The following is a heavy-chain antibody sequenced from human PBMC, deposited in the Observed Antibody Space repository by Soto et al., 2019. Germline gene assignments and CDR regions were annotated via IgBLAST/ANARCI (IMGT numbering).Heavy chain of an antibody. CDR1: GLTLSDAW. CDR2: IKTKSDGAVT. Sequence: EVQLVESGGGLVKPGGSLRLSCVGSGLTLSDAWMNWVRQIPGKGPEWVGRIKTKSDGAVTDYAALAKGRFTISRDDSENTVYLQMNSLKTENTAVYYCAREWSGDFVWGQGTLVTVSS. D-gene: IGHD3-10*01. V-gene: IGHV3-15*05. J-gene: IGHJ4*02. CDR3: AREWSGDFV.